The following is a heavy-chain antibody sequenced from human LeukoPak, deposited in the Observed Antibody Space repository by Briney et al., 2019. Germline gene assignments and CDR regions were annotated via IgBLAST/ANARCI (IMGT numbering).Heavy chain of an antibody. D-gene: IGHD3-16*01. CDR2: IYPGDSDT. J-gene: IGHJ4*02. Sequence: GESLKTSCKGSGYSFTSYWIGWVRQLPAKGLEWMGIIYPGDSDTRYSPSFQGQVTISADKSITTAYLQWSSLKASDTAMYYCARGSGGGGDREYYFDYWGQGTLVTVSS. CDR3: ARGSGGGGDREYYFDY. CDR1: GYSFTSYW. V-gene: IGHV5-51*01.